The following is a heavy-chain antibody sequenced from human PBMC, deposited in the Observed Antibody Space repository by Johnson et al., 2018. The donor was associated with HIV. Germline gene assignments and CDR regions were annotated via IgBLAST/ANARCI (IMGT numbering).Heavy chain of an antibody. CDR2: IWYDGSNK. J-gene: IGHJ3*02. CDR1: GFTISSYG. CDR3: AKEERHAFDI. Sequence: QVQLVESGGGVVQPGRSLRLSCAASGFTISSYGMHWVRQAPGKGLEWVAVIWYDGSNKYYADSVKGRFTISRDNSKNTLYLQMNSLRAEDTAVYYCAKEERHAFDIWGQGTMVTVSS. V-gene: IGHV3-33*06.